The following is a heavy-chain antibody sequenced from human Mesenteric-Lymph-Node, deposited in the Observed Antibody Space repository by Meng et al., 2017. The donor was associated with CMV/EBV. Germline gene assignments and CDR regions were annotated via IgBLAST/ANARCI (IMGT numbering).Heavy chain of an antibody. CDR3: ARDLLRSGNYYYYYGMDV. CDR1: GFTFSSYA. Sequence: GGSLRLSCAASGFTFSSYAMHWVRQAPGKGLEWVAVISYDGSNKYYADSVKGRFTISRDNAKNSLYLQMNSLRAEDTAVYYCARDLLRSGNYYYYYGMDVWGQGTTVTVSS. J-gene: IGHJ6*02. V-gene: IGHV3-30-3*01. D-gene: IGHD1-26*01. CDR2: ISYDGSNK.